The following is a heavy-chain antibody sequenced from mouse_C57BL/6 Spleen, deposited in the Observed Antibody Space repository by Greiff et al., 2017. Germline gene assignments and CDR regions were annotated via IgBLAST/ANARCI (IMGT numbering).Heavy chain of an antibody. CDR2: IYPGDGDT. Sequence: QVQLKQSGAELVKPGASVKISCKASGYAFSSYWMNWVKQRPGKGLEWIGQIYPGDGDTNYNGKFKGKATLTADKSSSPAYMQLSSLTSEDSAVYFCARSLTTVVATRGYCDYWGQGTTLTVSS. D-gene: IGHD1-1*01. J-gene: IGHJ2*01. CDR3: ARSLTTVVATRGYCDY. CDR1: GYAFSSYW. V-gene: IGHV1-80*01.